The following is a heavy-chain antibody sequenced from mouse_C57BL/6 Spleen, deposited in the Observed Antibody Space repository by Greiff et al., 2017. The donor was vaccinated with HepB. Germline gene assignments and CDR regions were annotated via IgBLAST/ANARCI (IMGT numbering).Heavy chain of an antibody. J-gene: IGHJ4*01. CDR2: IDPSDSYT. V-gene: IGHV1-69*01. CDR3: ARAMVTTPYYAMDY. Sequence: QVQLQQPGAELVMPGASVKLSCKASGYTFTSYWMHWVKQRPGQGLEWIGEIDPSDSYTNYNQKFKGKSTFTVNKSSSTAYMQLSSLTSKDSAVYYCARAMVTTPYYAMDYWGQGTSVTDSS. CDR1: GYTFTSYW. D-gene: IGHD2-3*01.